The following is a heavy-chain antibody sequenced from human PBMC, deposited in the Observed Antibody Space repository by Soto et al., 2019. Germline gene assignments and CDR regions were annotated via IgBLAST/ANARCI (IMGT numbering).Heavy chain of an antibody. V-gene: IGHV3-48*02. Sequence: EVQLVESGGGLVQPGGSLRLSCAASGFRFSIYSMNWVRQAPGKGLEWISYISSSGSSLYYADSVKGRFTISRDNAKNSRYLQMNSLRDEDTAVYYCARDWRETTMDVWGQGTTVTVSS. J-gene: IGHJ6*02. CDR2: ISSSGSSL. D-gene: IGHD3-3*01. CDR1: GFRFSIYS. CDR3: ARDWRETTMDV.